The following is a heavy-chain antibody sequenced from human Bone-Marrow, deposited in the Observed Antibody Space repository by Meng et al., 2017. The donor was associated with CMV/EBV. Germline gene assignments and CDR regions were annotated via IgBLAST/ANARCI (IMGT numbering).Heavy chain of an antibody. CDR3: AAGPLTVTWRGYYYYGMDV. J-gene: IGHJ6*01. CDR2: IVVGSGNT. V-gene: IGHV1-58*01. D-gene: IGHD4-11*01. Sequence: AVKVFCNASGFTFTSSAVQWVRQARGQRLELIGWIVVGSGNTNYAQKFQERVTITRDMSTSTAYMELSSLRSEDTAVYYCAAGPLTVTWRGYYYYGMDVWGQGPTVTVSS. CDR1: GFTFTSSA.